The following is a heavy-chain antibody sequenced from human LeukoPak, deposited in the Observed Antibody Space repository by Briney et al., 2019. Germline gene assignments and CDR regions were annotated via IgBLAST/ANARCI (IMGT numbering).Heavy chain of an antibody. V-gene: IGHV4-39*01. CDR3: ARAQIGVVIIGYYYYYMDV. CDR1: GGSINSGTYY. D-gene: IGHD3-3*01. J-gene: IGHJ6*03. CDR2: MYHDGRT. Sequence: PSETLSLTCTVSGGSINSGTYYWGWIRQPPGKGLEWIASMYHDGRTSYNPSLESRVTISIDTSTNQFSLKLSSVTAADTAVYYCARAQIGVVIIGYYYYYMDVWGKGTTVTVSS.